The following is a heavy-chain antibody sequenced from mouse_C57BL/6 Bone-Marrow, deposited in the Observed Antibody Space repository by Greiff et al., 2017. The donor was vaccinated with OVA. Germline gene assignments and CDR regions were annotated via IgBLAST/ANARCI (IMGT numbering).Heavy chain of an antibody. J-gene: IGHJ1*03. CDR1: GYTFTSYW. CDR2: IDPSDSYT. CDR3: AREDYYGSILYWYFDV. D-gene: IGHD1-1*01. Sequence: QVQLQQPGAELVMPGASVKLSCKASGYTFTSYWMHWVKQRPGQGLEWIGEIDPSDSYTNYNQKFKDKATLTVDKSSSTAYMQLSSLTSEDSAVYYCAREDYYGSILYWYFDVWGTGTTVTVSS. V-gene: IGHV1-69*01.